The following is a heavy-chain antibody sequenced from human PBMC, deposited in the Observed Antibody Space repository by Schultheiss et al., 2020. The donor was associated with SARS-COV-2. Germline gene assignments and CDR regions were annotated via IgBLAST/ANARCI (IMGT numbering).Heavy chain of an antibody. CDR2: IYSGGNT. Sequence: GESLKISCAASGFTVGNNYMTWVRQAPGKGLEWVSVIYSGGNTYYADSVKGRFTISRDNSKNTLYLQMNSLRAEDTAVYYCAKDIGAAAVYYFDYWGQGTLVTVSS. V-gene: IGHV3-53*05. CDR3: AKDIGAAAVYYFDY. D-gene: IGHD6-13*01. CDR1: GFTVGNNY. J-gene: IGHJ4*02.